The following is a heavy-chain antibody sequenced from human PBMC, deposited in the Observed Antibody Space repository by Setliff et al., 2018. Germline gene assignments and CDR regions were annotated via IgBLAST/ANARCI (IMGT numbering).Heavy chain of an antibody. CDR1: RGSFSNFY. J-gene: IGHJ5*02. D-gene: IGHD6-19*01. CDR2: IHPTEGA. Sequence: SETLSLTCAVDRGSFSNFYLTWIRQSPGKGLEWIGEIHPTEGANYNPSLKSRVTISVDTSKNQFSLKLSSVTAADTAVYYCARDRPLRLGVAGHNWFDPWGQGTLVTVSS. CDR3: ARDRPLRLGVAGHNWFDP. V-gene: IGHV4-34*01.